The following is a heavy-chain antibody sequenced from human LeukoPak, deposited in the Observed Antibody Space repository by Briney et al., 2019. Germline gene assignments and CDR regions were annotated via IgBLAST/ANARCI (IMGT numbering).Heavy chain of an antibody. CDR1: GYTFTSYY. Sequence: ASVKVSCKASGYTFTSYYMHWVRQAPGQGLEWMGIINPSGGSTSYAQKFQGRVTMTRDTSTSIVYMELSSLRSEDTAVYYCARGGYSYGFYYYYYYMDVWGKGTTVTVSS. J-gene: IGHJ6*03. CDR2: INPSGGST. CDR3: ARGGYSYGFYYYYYYMDV. V-gene: IGHV1-46*01. D-gene: IGHD5-18*01.